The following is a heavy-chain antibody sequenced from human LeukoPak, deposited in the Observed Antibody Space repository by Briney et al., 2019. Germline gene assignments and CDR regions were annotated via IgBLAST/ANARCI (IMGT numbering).Heavy chain of an antibody. Sequence: GGSLRLSCAASGFTVSRNYMSWVRQAPGKGLEWVSIIYSGGSTNYADSAKGRFTISRDNSKNTLYLQMNSLRAEDTAVYYCARGLPPAVADPPLDYWGQGTLVTVSS. V-gene: IGHV3-53*01. CDR1: GFTVSRNY. CDR3: ARGLPPAVADPPLDY. J-gene: IGHJ4*02. D-gene: IGHD6-19*01. CDR2: IYSGGST.